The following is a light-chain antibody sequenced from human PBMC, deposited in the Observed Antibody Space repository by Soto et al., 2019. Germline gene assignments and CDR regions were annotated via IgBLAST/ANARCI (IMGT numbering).Light chain of an antibody. V-gene: IGLV3-21*02. J-gene: IGLJ2*01. CDR3: QVWDSRGDRPV. CDR1: NIRGYS. CDR2: DDN. Sequence: SSELTQPPSVSVAPGQTATISCAGDNIRGYSVNCYLQKSGQAPELVVYDDNDRTAGIPERFSGSYSWNMATLSISRVEAGDDAEYYCQVWDSRGDRPVFGGGTKLTVL.